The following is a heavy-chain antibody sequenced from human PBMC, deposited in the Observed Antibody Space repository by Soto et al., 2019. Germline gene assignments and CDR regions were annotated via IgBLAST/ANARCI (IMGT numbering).Heavy chain of an antibody. CDR3: ARVCSGGSCYSDAFDI. D-gene: IGHD2-15*01. CDR2: IYSGGST. J-gene: IGHJ3*02. Sequence: GGSLRLSCAASGFTVSSNYMSCVRQAPGKGLEWVSVIYSGGSTYYADSVKGRFTISRDNSKNTLYLQMNSLRAEDTAVYYCARVCSGGSCYSDAFDIWGQGTMVTVSS. CDR1: GFTVSSNY. V-gene: IGHV3-53*01.